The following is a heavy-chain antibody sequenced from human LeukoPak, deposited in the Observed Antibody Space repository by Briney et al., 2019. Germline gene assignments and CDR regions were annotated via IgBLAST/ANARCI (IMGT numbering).Heavy chain of an antibody. J-gene: IGHJ4*02. Sequence: KPSETLSLTCTVSGGSISSSSYYWGWIRQPPGKGLEWIGSIYYSGSTYYNPSLKSRVTISVDTSKNQFSLKLSSVTAADTAVYYCARLGDWNDGLIRDYWGQGTLVTVSS. D-gene: IGHD1-1*01. V-gene: IGHV4-39*01. CDR2: IYYSGST. CDR3: ARLGDWNDGLIRDY. CDR1: GGSISSSSYY.